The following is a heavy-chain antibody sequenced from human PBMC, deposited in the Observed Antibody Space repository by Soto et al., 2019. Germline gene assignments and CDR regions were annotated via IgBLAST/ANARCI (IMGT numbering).Heavy chain of an antibody. D-gene: IGHD3-9*01. Sequence: ASVKVSCKASGYTFTSYVMYWVRQAPGQRLEWMGWINAGNGNTKYSQKFQGRVTITRDKSTSTAYMELSSLRSEDTAVYYCARDLHILTGSLDYWGQGTLVTVSS. J-gene: IGHJ4*02. CDR3: ARDLHILTGSLDY. CDR2: INAGNGNT. CDR1: GYTFTSYV. V-gene: IGHV1-3*01.